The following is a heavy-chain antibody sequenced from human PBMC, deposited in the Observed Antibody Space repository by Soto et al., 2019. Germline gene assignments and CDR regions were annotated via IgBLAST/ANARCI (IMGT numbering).Heavy chain of an antibody. CDR3: ARARYNWNYGDYYYGLDV. Sequence: PSETLSLTCTVSRGSINSYYWTWIRQPPGKGLEWMGYIYYNGNTNYNPSLKSRVTMSVDTSKNQFSLMLTSVTAADTAAYYCARARYNWNYGDYYYGLDVWGQGTTVTVSS. V-gene: IGHV4-59*01. CDR1: RGSINSYY. J-gene: IGHJ6*02. CDR2: IYYNGNT. D-gene: IGHD1-7*01.